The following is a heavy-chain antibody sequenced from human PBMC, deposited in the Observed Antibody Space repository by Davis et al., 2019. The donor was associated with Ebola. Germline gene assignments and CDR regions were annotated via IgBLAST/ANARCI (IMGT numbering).Heavy chain of an antibody. V-gene: IGHV3-23*01. CDR1: GFTFSNSD. CDR3: AKNWAY. Sequence: GESLKISCPASGFTFSNSDMSWVRQAPGKWLQWVSSITGSGRLTYYADSVKGRFTISRDNSKNTLYLQMHSLRAEDTALYYCAKNWAYWGQGTLVTVSS. CDR2: ITGSGRLT. J-gene: IGHJ1*01. D-gene: IGHD7-27*01.